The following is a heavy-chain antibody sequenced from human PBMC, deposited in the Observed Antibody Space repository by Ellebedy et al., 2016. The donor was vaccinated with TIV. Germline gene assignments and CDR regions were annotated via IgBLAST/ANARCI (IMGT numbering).Heavy chain of an antibody. CDR2: VNGGGVST. V-gene: IGHV3-74*01. CDR1: GFTFSYYW. D-gene: IGHD2/OR15-2a*01. Sequence: PGGSLRLSCEASGFTFSYYWMHCVRQAPGKGLVWVSRVNGGGVSTSYSDSVKGRFTISRDNAKKTLYLQMNSLRAEDTAVYYCTRTLTSYYFDYWGQGALVTVSS. CDR3: TRTLTSYYFDY. J-gene: IGHJ4*02.